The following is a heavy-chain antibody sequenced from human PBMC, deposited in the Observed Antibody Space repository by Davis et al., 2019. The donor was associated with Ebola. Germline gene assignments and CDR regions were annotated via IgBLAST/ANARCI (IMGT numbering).Heavy chain of an antibody. V-gene: IGHV1-46*01. CDR3: ARGYCSGGSCYSRWFDP. CDR1: GYTFTSYY. CDR2: INPSGGST. D-gene: IGHD2-15*01. J-gene: IGHJ5*02. Sequence: ASVKVSCKASGYTFTSYYMHWVRQAPGQGLEWMGIINPSGGSTSYAQKFQGRVTMTRDTSTSTVYMELSSLRSEDTAVYYCARGYCSGGSCYSRWFDPWGQGTLVIVSS.